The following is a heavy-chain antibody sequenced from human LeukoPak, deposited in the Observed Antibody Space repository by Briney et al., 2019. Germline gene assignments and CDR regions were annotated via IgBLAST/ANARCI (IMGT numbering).Heavy chain of an antibody. CDR2: IYYSGST. J-gene: IGHJ6*03. V-gene: IGHV4-59*01. CDR3: ARISSTLSDIVATITNYYYYYMDV. CDR1: GGSISSYY. D-gene: IGHD5-12*01. Sequence: SETLSLTCTVSGGSISSYYWSWIRQPPGKGLEWIGYIYYSGSTNYNPSLKSRVTISVDTSKNQFSLKLSSVTAADTAVYYCARISSTLSDIVATITNYYYYYMDVWGKGTTVTVSS.